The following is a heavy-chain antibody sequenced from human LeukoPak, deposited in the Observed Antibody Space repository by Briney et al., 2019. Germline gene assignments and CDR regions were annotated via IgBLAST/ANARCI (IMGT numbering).Heavy chain of an antibody. D-gene: IGHD3-16*01. CDR3: AREGKGRFGAFDI. CDR1: GFTVSSNY. CDR2: ISYDGSNK. J-gene: IGHJ3*02. Sequence: PGGSLRLSCAASGFTVSSNYMSWVRQAPGKGLEWVAVISYDGSNKYYADSVKGRFTISRDNSKNTLYLQMNSLRAEDTAVYYCAREGKGRFGAFDIWGQGTMVTVSS. V-gene: IGHV3-30-3*01.